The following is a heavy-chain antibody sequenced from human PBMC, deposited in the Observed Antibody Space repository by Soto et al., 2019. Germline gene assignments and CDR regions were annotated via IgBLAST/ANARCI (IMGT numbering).Heavy chain of an antibody. J-gene: IGHJ5*02. CDR2: IYTSGST. CDR3: ARDGTRITIFGVVTTNNWFDP. D-gene: IGHD3-3*01. Sequence: SETLSLTCTVSGGSITSYYWSWIRQPAGKGLEWIGRIYTSGSTNYNPSLKSRVTMSVDTSKNQFSLKLSSVTAADTAVYYCARDGTRITIFGVVTTNNWFDPWGQGTLVTVSS. V-gene: IGHV4-4*07. CDR1: GGSITSYY.